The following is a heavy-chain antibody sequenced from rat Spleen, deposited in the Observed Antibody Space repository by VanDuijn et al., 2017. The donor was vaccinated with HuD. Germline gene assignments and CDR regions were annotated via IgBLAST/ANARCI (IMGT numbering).Heavy chain of an antibody. V-gene: IGHV5S23*01. CDR2: ISPGGGST. CDR1: GFTFSNYD. D-gene: IGHD1-4*01. CDR3: AKGGYNYGWFAY. Sequence: EVQLVESGGGLVQPGRSLKLSCAASGFTFSNYDMAWVRQAPTKGLEWVASISPGGGSTYYPDSVKGRFTISRDNAKSTLYLQMNSLRSEDTATYYCAKGGYNYGWFAYWGQGTLVTVSS. J-gene: IGHJ3*01.